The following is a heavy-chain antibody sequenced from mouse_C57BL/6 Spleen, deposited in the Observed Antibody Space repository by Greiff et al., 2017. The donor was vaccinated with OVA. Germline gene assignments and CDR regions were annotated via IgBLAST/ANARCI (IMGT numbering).Heavy chain of an antibody. CDR3: ARGGDYYGSSSPWFAY. J-gene: IGHJ3*01. D-gene: IGHD1-1*01. Sequence: EVQLQESGPGLVKPSQSLSLTCSVTGYSFTSGYYWNWIRQFPGNKLEWMGYISYDGSNNYNPSLKNRISITRDTSKNQFFLKLNSVTTEDTATYYCARGGDYYGSSSPWFAYWGQGTLVTVSA. CDR1: GYSFTSGYY. V-gene: IGHV3-6*01. CDR2: ISYDGSN.